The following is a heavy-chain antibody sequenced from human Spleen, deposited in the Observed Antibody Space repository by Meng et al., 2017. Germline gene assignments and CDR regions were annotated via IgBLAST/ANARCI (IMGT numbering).Heavy chain of an antibody. CDR1: GITFSTYW. J-gene: IGHJ6*02. D-gene: IGHD3-16*01. CDR3: ARDSLKRGGVSDI. Sequence: GESLKISCEASGITFSTYWMSWVRQAPGKGLEWVANIKQDGSEKYYVDSVKGRFTISRDNAKNSLYLQMNSLRAEDTAVYYCARDSLKRGGVSDIWGQGTTVTVSS. V-gene: IGHV3-7*01. CDR2: IKQDGSEK.